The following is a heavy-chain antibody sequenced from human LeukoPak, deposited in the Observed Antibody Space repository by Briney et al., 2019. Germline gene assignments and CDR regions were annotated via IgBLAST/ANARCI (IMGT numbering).Heavy chain of an antibody. J-gene: IGHJ4*02. CDR1: GFTFSSYG. Sequence: GGSLRLSCAASGFTFSSYGMHWVRQAPGKGLEWVTVISCDGGTQYYADSVKGRFTISRDDSKNTLYLQMNSLRAEDAAVYYFAKGANHLSTRHYDYWGQEILVTVSS. V-gene: IGHV3-30*18. CDR2: ISCDGGTQ. CDR3: AKGANHLSTRHYDY. D-gene: IGHD1-14*01.